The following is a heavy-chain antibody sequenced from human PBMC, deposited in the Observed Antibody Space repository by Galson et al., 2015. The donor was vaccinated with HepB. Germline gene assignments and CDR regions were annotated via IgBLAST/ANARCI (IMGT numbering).Heavy chain of an antibody. J-gene: IGHJ5*02. Sequence: QSGAEVKKPGESLKISCTGSGYSFTGYWIGWVRQMPGKGLKWMAIIYNGDSATRYSPSFRGQATISADKSISTAYLIWSSLKASETALYSCARQGAAAPTLSGIWFDPWGHGTLVTVSS. CDR3: ARQGAAAPTLSGIWFDP. CDR1: GYSFTGYW. CDR2: IYNGDSAT. V-gene: IGHV5-51*01. D-gene: IGHD6-13*01.